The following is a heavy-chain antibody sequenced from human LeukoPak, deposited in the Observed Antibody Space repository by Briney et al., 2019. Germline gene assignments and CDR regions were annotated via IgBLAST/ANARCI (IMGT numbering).Heavy chain of an antibody. D-gene: IGHD1-26*01. Sequence: PGGSLRLSCAASGFTFSSYAMHWVRQAPGKGLEWVAVISYDGSIKYYADSVKGRFTISRDNSKNTLYLQMNSLRAEDTAVYYCARAGGHDAFDIWGQGTMVTVSS. V-gene: IGHV3-30*04. CDR3: ARAGGHDAFDI. CDR2: ISYDGSIK. J-gene: IGHJ3*02. CDR1: GFTFSSYA.